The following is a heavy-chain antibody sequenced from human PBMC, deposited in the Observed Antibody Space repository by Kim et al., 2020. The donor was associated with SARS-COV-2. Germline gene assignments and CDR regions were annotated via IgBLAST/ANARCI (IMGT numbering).Heavy chain of an antibody. D-gene: IGHD3-10*01. CDR3: ARGFRGYYGSGSFGDY. Sequence: SVKVSCKASGGTFSSYAISWVRQAPGQGLEWMGGIIPIFGTANYAQKFQGRVTIIADESTSTAYMELSSLRSEDTAVYYCARGFRGYYGSGSFGDYWGQGTLVTVSS. CDR1: GGTFSSYA. V-gene: IGHV1-69*13. J-gene: IGHJ4*02. CDR2: IIPIFGTA.